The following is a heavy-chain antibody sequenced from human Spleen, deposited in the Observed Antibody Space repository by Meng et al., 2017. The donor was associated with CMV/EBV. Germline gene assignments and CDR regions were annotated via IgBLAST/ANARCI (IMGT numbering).Heavy chain of an antibody. Sequence: GGSLRLSCAASGFTFSSYWMSWVRQAPGKGLEWVANIKQDGSEKYYVDSVKGRFTISRDNAKNSLYLQMNSLRAEDTAVYYCAREDSSSSWWFDPWGQGTLVTVSS. D-gene: IGHD6-6*01. CDR3: AREDSSSSWWFDP. CDR1: GFTFSSYW. CDR2: IKQDGSEK. V-gene: IGHV3-7*01. J-gene: IGHJ5*02.